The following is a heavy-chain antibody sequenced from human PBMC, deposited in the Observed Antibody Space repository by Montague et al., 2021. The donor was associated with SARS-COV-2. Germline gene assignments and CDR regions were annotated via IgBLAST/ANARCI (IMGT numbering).Heavy chain of an antibody. CDR2: TYYRSKWYN. J-gene: IGHJ4*02. V-gene: IGHV6-1*01. CDR1: GDSVARNIAA. D-gene: IGHD1-14*01. CDR3: TQERGPGRTTWHYFDY. Sequence: CAISGDSVARNIAAWNWIRQSPSTGREWLGRTYYRSKWYNDYAVSVRSRITISPDTSKNQFSLQLNSVTPEDTAVYYCTQERGPGRTTWHYFDYWGQGTLVTVSS.